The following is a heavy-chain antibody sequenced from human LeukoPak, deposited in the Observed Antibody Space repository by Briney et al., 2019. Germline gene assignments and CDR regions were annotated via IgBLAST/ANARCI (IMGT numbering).Heavy chain of an antibody. CDR2: IYSGGST. J-gene: IGHJ4*02. CDR3: ARNELDY. V-gene: IGHV3-53*01. Sequence: GGSLRLSCAASGFTFSDYYMSWVRQAPGKGLEWVSVIYSGGSTYYADSVKGRFTISRDNSKNTLYLQMNSLRAEDTAVYYCARNELDYWGQGTLVTVSS. CDR1: GFTFSDYY.